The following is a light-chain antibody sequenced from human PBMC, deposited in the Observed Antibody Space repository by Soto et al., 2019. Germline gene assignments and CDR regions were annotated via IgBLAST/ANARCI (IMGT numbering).Light chain of an antibody. CDR2: DAS. V-gene: IGKV1-13*02. CDR3: QQYNSYSGT. J-gene: IGKJ1*01. Sequence: AIQLTQSPSSLSASVGDRVTITCRASQGISGALAWYQQKPGRAPTLLIYDASSLESGVPSRFSGSESGTDFTLTISSLQAEDFATYYCQQYNSYSGTFGQGTKVDIK. CDR1: QGISGA.